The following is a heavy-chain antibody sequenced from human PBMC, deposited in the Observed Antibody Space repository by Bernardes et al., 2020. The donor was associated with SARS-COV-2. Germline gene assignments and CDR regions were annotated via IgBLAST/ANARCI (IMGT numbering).Heavy chain of an antibody. CDR2: INSDGTST. CDR3: AREAYDAPDYFDY. CDR1: GFTFSSYW. D-gene: IGHD2-21*01. V-gene: IGHV3-74*01. J-gene: IGHJ4*02. Sequence: GSLRLSCADSGFTFSSYWMHWVRQAPGKGLVWVSRINSDGTSTSYADSVKGRFTISRDNAKNTLYLQMNSLRAEDTAVYYCAREAYDAPDYFDYWGQGTLVTVSS.